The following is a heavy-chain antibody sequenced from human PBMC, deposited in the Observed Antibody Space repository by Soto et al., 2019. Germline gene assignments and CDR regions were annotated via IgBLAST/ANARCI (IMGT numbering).Heavy chain of an antibody. CDR2: ISGSGGST. D-gene: IGHD4-17*01. J-gene: IGHJ4*02. V-gene: IGHV3-23*01. Sequence: GGSLRLSCAASGFTFSSYAMSWVRQAPGKGLEWVSAISGSGGSTYYADSVKGRFTISRDNSKNTLYLQMNSLRAEDTAVYYCANPWVYGDLFDYWGQGTLVTVSS. CDR1: GFTFSSYA. CDR3: ANPWVYGDLFDY.